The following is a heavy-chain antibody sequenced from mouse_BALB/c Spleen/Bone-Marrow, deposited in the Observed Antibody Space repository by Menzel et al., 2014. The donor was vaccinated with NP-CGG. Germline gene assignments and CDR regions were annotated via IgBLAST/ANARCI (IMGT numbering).Heavy chain of an antibody. CDR3: ARRSDLRASMDY. Sequence: EVKVVESGGGLVKPGGSLKLSCTTSGFTFSSYAMSWVRQTPEKRLEWVAVISSGGSDTYYPDSVKGRFTVSRDNAKSTLYLQMSSLRSEDTALYYCARRSDLRASMDYWGQGTSVTVSS. D-gene: IGHD3-1*01. CDR1: GFTFSSYA. V-gene: IGHV5-9-3*01. J-gene: IGHJ4*01. CDR2: ISSGGSDT.